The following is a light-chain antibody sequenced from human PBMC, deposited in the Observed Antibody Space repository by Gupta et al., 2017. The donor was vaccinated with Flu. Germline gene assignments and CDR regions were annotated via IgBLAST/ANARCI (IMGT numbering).Light chain of an antibody. J-gene: IGLJ3*02. V-gene: IGLV3-25*03. CDR2: KDT. CDR1: ALSKHF. CDR3: QSADTSGSYWV. Sequence: YVLTQPPSVSLSPGQTARITCSGDALSKHFAYWYQQKPGQAPLLVIYKDTERPSGIPERFSASTSGTTISLIINGVQAEDEADYYCQSADTSGSYWVFGGGTKLTVL.